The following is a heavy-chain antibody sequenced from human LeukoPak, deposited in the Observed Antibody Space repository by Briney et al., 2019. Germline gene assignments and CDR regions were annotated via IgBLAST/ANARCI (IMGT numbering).Heavy chain of an antibody. Sequence: RSSETLSLTCTVSGGSSSNYYCNWIRQPAGKGLEWIGRISTSGSTNYNPSLKSRVTMSVDTSKNQVSLKLSSVTAADTAVYYCARDRSTDIVVVPAAIYYYYYYMDVWGKGTTVTVSS. J-gene: IGHJ6*03. CDR3: ARDRSTDIVVVPAAIYYYYYYMDV. V-gene: IGHV4-4*07. D-gene: IGHD2-2*01. CDR2: ISTSGST. CDR1: GGSSSNYY.